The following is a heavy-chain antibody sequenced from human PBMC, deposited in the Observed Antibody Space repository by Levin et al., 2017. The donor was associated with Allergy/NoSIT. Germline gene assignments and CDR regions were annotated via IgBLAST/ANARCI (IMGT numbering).Heavy chain of an antibody. CDR3: ARKAVTYDY. CDR1: GFTFSSYS. D-gene: IGHD4-17*01. CDR2: ISSSSSTI. Sequence: LSLTCAASGFTFSSYSMNWVRQAPGKGLEWVSYISSSSSTIYYADSVKGRFTISRDNAKNSLYLQMNSLRAEDTAVYYCARKAVTYDYWGQGTLVTVSS. J-gene: IGHJ4*02. V-gene: IGHV3-48*01.